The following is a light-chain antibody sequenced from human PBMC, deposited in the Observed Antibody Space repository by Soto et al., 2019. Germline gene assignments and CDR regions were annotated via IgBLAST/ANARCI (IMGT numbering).Light chain of an antibody. J-gene: IGKJ1*01. Sequence: EIVMTQSPATLSVSPGDTATLSCRASQSVSSNLAWYQQKPGQAPRLLIYGASDRATGIPDRFSGSGSGTDFTLTIDRLEPEDFAMYYCQQYSDSPPTFGQGTKVDIK. CDR3: QQYSDSPPT. CDR2: GAS. CDR1: QSVSSN. V-gene: IGKV3D-15*01.